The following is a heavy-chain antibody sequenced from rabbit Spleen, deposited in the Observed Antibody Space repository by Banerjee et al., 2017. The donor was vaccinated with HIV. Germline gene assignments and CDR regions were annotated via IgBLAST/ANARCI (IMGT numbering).Heavy chain of an antibody. J-gene: IGHJ6*01. CDR3: ARDTGSSFSTYGMDL. D-gene: IGHD8-1*01. CDR1: GFSFSDRDV. V-gene: IGHV1S45*01. Sequence: LEESGGGLVKPEGSLTLTCKASGFSFSDRDVMCWVRQAPGKGLEWIACINTATGKPVYATWAKGRFTISRTSSTTVTLQMTSLTAADTATYFCARDTGSSFSTYGMDLWGPGTLVTVS. CDR2: INTATGKP.